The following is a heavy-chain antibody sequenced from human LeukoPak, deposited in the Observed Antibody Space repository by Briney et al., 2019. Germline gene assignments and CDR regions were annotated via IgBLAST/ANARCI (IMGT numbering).Heavy chain of an antibody. Sequence: GGSLRLSCAASGFTFSSYAMSWVRQAPGKGLEWVSAISGSGGSTYYADSVKGRFTISRDNSKNTLYLQMNSLRAEDTAVYYCAKNGPPIYRTSTNCPFDQWGQGTLVTVSS. CDR2: ISGSGGST. J-gene: IGHJ4*02. CDR3: AKNGPPIYRTSTNCPFDQ. D-gene: IGHD2-2*01. CDR1: GFTFSSYA. V-gene: IGHV3-23*01.